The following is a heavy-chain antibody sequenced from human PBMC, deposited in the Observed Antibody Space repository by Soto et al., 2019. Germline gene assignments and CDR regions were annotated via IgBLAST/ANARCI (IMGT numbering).Heavy chain of an antibody. V-gene: IGHV5-51*01. D-gene: IGHD3-3*01. Sequence: GESLKISCEGSGYSFTSYWIAWVRQMPGKGLEWVGVIYPGDSDTRVGPSFRGQVTISADKSISTAYLQWSSLKATDTAMYYCARHAYDFWSGHPNPRYYYGMDVWGQGTTVTVSS. CDR1: GYSFTSYW. J-gene: IGHJ6*02. CDR2: IYPGDSDT. CDR3: ARHAYDFWSGHPNPRYYYGMDV.